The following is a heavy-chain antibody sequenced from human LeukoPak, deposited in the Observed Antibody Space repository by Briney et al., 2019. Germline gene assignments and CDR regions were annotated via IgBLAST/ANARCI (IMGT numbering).Heavy chain of an antibody. J-gene: IGHJ6*02. CDR1: GYTFTSYD. V-gene: IGHV1-8*01. Sequence: ASVKVSCKASGYTFTSYDINWVRQATGQGLEWMGWMNPNSGNTGYAQKFQGRVTMTRNTSISTAYMELSSLRAEDTAVYYCARAGSDDFWSDSKPFYYYYGMDVWGQGTTVTVSS. CDR2: MNPNSGNT. D-gene: IGHD3-3*01. CDR3: ARAGSDDFWSDSKPFYYYYGMDV.